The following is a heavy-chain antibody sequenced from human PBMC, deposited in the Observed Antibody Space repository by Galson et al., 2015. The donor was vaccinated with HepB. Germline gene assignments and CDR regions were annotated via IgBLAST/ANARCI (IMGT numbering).Heavy chain of an antibody. J-gene: IGHJ6*02. Sequence: SLRLSCAASGFTFYTYSMNWVRQAPGKGLEWLSYITSSGKTTYYADSVKGRFTVSRDNAEKSLYLQMNSLRDEDTAVYYCARDRQQLGTSFYYGMDVWGQGTTVTVSS. CDR2: ITSSGKTT. CDR1: GFTFYTYS. V-gene: IGHV3-48*02. CDR3: ARDRQQLGTSFYYGMDV. D-gene: IGHD6-13*01.